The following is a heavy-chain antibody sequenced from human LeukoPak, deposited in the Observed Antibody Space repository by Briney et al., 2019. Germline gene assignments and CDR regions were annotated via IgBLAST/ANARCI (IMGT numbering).Heavy chain of an antibody. CDR1: GYTFTSYA. CDR3: ARGPPVRDTAMVTLGY. CDR2: INAGNGNT. Sequence: ASVKVPCKASGYTFTSYAMHWVRQAPGQRLEWMGWINAGNGNTKYSQKFQGRVTITRDTSASTAYMELSSLRSEDTAVYYCARGPPVRDTAMVTLGYWGQGTLVTVSS. J-gene: IGHJ4*02. V-gene: IGHV1-3*01. D-gene: IGHD5-18*01.